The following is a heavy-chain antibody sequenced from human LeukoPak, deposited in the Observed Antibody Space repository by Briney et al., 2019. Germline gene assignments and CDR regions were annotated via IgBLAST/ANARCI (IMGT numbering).Heavy chain of an antibody. CDR3: ARDDSTAHHAFDV. J-gene: IGHJ3*01. V-gene: IGHV3-48*02. CDR2: IRSSGSTI. CDR1: GFTFSSYG. Sequence: GGSLRLSCAASGFTFSSYGMNWVRQAPGKGLEWVSYIRSSGSTIYYADSVKGRFTIPRDNAKNSLYLQMNSLRDEDTAVYFCARDDSTAHHAFDVWGHGTMATVSS. D-gene: IGHD3-22*01.